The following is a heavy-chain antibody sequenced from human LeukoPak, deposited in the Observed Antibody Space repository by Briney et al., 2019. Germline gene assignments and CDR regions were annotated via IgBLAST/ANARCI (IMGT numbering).Heavy chain of an antibody. J-gene: IGHJ4*02. V-gene: IGHV3-23*01. CDR1: EFTFSDYA. Sequence: GGSLRLSCAASEFTFSDYAMNWVRQAPGKGLEWVSTINYSGDTTYYADSVTGRFTISRDNSKNTLYLQMNSLRAEDTAVYYCARGLSGYASSLGYWGQGTLVTVSA. CDR3: ARGLSGYASSLGY. CDR2: INYSGDTT. D-gene: IGHD6-6*01.